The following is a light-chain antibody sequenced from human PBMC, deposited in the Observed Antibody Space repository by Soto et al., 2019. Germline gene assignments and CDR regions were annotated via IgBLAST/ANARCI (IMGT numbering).Light chain of an antibody. V-gene: IGKV1-39*01. Sequence: IPMTQSPSTLSASVGDSVTITCRASQTIINHLNWYQQKPGKAPKLLIYAASTLQSGVPSRFSGSGSETDFTLTISSLQPEDFATYFCQQSYNSHTFGQGTKLEIK. J-gene: IGKJ2*01. CDR1: QTIINH. CDR3: QQSYNSHT. CDR2: AAS.